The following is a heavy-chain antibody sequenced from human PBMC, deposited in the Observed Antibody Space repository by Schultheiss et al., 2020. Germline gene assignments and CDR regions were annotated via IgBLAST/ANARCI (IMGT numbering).Heavy chain of an antibody. CDR2: IYYSGRI. CDR3: ARDWPYSSSWYGVYGMDV. D-gene: IGHD6-13*01. J-gene: IGHJ6*02. CDR1: GGSISSYY. Sequence: SETLSLTCTVSGGSISSYYWSWIRQPPGKGLEWIGSIYYSGRIYNNPSLKSRVTISVDTSKNQFSLKLSSVTAADTAVYYCARDWPYSSSWYGVYGMDVWGQGTTVTVSS. V-gene: IGHV4-59*01.